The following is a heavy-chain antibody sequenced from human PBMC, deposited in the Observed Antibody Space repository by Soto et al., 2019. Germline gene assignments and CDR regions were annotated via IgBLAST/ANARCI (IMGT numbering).Heavy chain of an antibody. D-gene: IGHD3-22*01. CDR3: AKNYDSSGYLLMDAFDI. CDR2: ISYDGSNK. V-gene: IGHV3-30*18. CDR1: GFTFSSYG. J-gene: IGHJ3*02. Sequence: QVQLVESGGGVVQPGRSLRLSCAASGFTFSSYGMHWVRQAPGKGLEWVAVISYDGSNKYYADSVKGRFTISRDNSKNTLYLQVNSLRAEDTAVYYCAKNYDSSGYLLMDAFDIWGQGTMVTVSS.